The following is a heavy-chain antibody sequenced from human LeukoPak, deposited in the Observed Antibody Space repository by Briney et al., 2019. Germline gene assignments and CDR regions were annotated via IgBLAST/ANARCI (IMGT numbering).Heavy chain of an antibody. CDR1: GGPISSSSYY. CDR3: ARVVQLSGSYHYFFDY. Sequence: TSETLSLTCTVSGGPISSSSYYWGWIRQPPGKGLEWIGSIYYSGSTYYNPSLKSRVTISVDTSKNQFSLKLSSVTAADTAVYYCARVVQLSGSYHYFFDYWGQGTLVTVSS. V-gene: IGHV4-39*07. J-gene: IGHJ4*02. D-gene: IGHD1-26*01. CDR2: IYYSGST.